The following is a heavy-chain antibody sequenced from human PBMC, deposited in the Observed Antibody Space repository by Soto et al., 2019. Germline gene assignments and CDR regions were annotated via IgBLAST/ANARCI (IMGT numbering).Heavy chain of an antibody. CDR1: GFTFSSYA. Sequence: SLRLSCAASGFTFSSYAMSWVRQAPGKGLEWVSAISGSGGSTYYADSVKGRFTISRDNSKNTLYLQMNSLRAEDTAVYYCAKAIVVVPAAMFLAGNWFDPWGQGTLVTVSS. CDR3: AKAIVVVPAAMFLAGNWFDP. V-gene: IGHV3-23*01. CDR2: ISGSGGST. J-gene: IGHJ5*02. D-gene: IGHD2-2*01.